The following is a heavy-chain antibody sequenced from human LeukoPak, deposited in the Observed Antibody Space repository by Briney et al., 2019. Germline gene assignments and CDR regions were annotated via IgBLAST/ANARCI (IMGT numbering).Heavy chain of an antibody. V-gene: IGHV4-59*11. D-gene: IGHD6-13*01. J-gene: IGHJ4*02. CDR3: ARGGSAAKYYFDS. CDR2: IFYSGTT. CDR1: NDSISPLY. Sequence: SETLSLTCTVSNDSISPLYWGWIRQPPGKGLEFIGYIFYSGTTNFNPSLKSRVTLSVDTSKSQFSLRLNSVTAADTAVYYCARGGSAAKYYFDSWGQGTLVTVSS.